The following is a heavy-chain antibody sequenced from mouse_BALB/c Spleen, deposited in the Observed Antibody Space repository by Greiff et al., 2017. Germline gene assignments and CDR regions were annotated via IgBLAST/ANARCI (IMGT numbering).Heavy chain of an antibody. V-gene: IGHV1-18*01. CDR1: GYTFTDYN. Sequence: EVKLEESGPELVKPGASVKIPCKASGYTFTDYNMDWVKQSHGKSLEWIGDINPNNGGTIYNQKFKGKATLTVDKSSSTAYMEPRSLTSEDTAVYYCARNYRYVMDYWGQGTSVTVSS. J-gene: IGHJ4*01. D-gene: IGHD2-14*01. CDR2: INPNNGGT. CDR3: ARNYRYVMDY.